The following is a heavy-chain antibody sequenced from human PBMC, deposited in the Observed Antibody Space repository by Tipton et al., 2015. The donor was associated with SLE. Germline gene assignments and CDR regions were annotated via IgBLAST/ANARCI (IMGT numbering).Heavy chain of an antibody. V-gene: IGHV4-39*07. Sequence: LRLSCTVSGGSLSSTYYYWGWIRQPPGKGLEWIGAISHRGGSYYNSSLKSRVTISVDSSKNHFSLMLTSVTAADTAVYFCAADSSTWLRFDYWGQGALVAVSS. CDR1: GGSLSSTYYY. D-gene: IGHD6-6*01. CDR2: ISHRGGS. CDR3: AADSSTWLRFDY. J-gene: IGHJ4*02.